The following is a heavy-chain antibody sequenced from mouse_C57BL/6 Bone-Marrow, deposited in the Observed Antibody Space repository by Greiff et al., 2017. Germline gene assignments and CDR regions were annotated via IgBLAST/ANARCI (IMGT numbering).Heavy chain of an antibody. Sequence: VQLKQSGAELVRPGASAKLSCTASGFNIKDDYMHWVKQRPEQGLEWIGWIDPENGDTEYASKFQGKATITADTSSNTAYLQLSSLTSEDTAVYYCTKTTVVAWCFGVWGTGTTVTVSS. CDR1: GFNIKDDY. D-gene: IGHD1-1*01. V-gene: IGHV14-4*01. CDR2: IDPENGDT. J-gene: IGHJ1*03. CDR3: TKTTVVAWCFGV.